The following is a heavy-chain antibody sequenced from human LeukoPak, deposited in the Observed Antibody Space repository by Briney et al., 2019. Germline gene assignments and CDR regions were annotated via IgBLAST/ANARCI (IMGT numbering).Heavy chain of an antibody. D-gene: IGHD6-13*01. CDR2: IYYSGST. CDR3: ARDRGVYSSSGVGWFDP. CDR1: GGSISSYY. Sequence: SETLSLTCTVSGGSISSYYWSWIRQPPGKGLEWIGYIYYSGSTNYNPSLKSRVTISVDTSKNQFSLKLSSVTAADTAVYYCARDRGVYSSSGVGWFDPWGQGTLVTVSS. J-gene: IGHJ5*02. V-gene: IGHV4-59*12.